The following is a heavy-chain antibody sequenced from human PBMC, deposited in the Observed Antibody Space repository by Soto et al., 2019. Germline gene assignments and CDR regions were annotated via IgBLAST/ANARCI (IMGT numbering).Heavy chain of an antibody. D-gene: IGHD5-18*01. V-gene: IGHV4-39*01. CDR3: ARLGYSYGLGSLEY. CDR1: GGSISSSSYY. CDR2: IYYSGST. J-gene: IGHJ4*02. Sequence: LSLTCTVSGGSISSSSYYWGWIRQPPGKGLEWIGSIYYSGSTYYNPSLKSRVTISVDTSKNQFSLKLSSVTAADTAVYYCARLGYSYGLGSLEYWGQGPLVTV.